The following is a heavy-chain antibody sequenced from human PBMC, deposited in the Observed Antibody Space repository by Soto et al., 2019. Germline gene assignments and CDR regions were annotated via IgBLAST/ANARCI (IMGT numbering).Heavy chain of an antibody. D-gene: IGHD4-17*01. CDR2: FFSDAER. Sequence: SGPTLVNPTETLTLTCSVSGFSLTNGRMGVSWVRQPPGKALEWLAHFFSDAERSYSTSMQSRLNMYKDSSGSQVVLTMTNMAPADTATYFCARMDGDYNYYGLDVWGHGIAVTVSS. CDR3: ARMDGDYNYYGLDV. V-gene: IGHV2-26*01. CDR1: GFSLTNGRMG. J-gene: IGHJ6*02.